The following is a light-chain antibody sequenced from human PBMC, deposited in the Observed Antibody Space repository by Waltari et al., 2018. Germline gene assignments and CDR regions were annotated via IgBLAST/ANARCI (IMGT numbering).Light chain of an antibody. V-gene: IGKV3-15*01. CDR3: QQYSNWPLT. CDR1: QSVSSI. J-gene: IGKJ4*01. Sequence: EIVLTQSPATLSLSPGERATLSCRASQSVSSILALYQQKPGQAPRLLIYGASSRATGIPDRFSGSGSGTDFTLTISSLEPEDFAVYYCQQYSNWPLTFGGGTKVEIK. CDR2: GAS.